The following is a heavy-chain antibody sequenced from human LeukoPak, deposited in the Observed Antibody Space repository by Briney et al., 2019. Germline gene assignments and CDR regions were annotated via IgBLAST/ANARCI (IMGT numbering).Heavy chain of an antibody. CDR2: IDPSDSYT. J-gene: IGHJ4*02. V-gene: IGHV5-10-1*01. D-gene: IGHD3-3*02. CDR3: XRTYIRSSLDY. CDR1: XYXXTNXW. Sequence: GESLKISCKGSXYXXTNXWIXXVRXXPGXXLEWMGMIDPSDSYTNYSPSFQGHVTISVDKSISTAYLQWSSLKASDTAXXYCXRTYIRSSLDYWGQGTLVTVSS.